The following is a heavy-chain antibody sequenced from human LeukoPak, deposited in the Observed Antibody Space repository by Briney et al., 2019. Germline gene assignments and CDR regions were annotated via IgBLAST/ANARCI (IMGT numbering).Heavy chain of an antibody. CDR1: RDSISSNSYY. CDR3: ARRTGSYYCYFDY. D-gene: IGHD1-26*01. J-gene: IGHJ4*02. Sequence: SETLSLTCTVSRDSISSNSYYWGWIRQPPGKGLEWIGSISYSGNTNYNPALKSRVTLSVDASKNQFSLKVTSVTAADTAVYYCARRTGSYYCYFDYWGQGTLVTVSS. CDR2: ISYSGNT. V-gene: IGHV4-39*01.